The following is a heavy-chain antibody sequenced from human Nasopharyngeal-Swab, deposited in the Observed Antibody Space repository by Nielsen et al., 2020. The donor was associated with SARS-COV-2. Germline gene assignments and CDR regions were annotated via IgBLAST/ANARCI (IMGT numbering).Heavy chain of an antibody. CDR2: ISYGGSNK. CDR3: AKAGAGSWYGDY. D-gene: IGHD6-13*01. Sequence: GESLKISCAASGFTFSSYGMLWVRQAPGKGLEWVAVISYGGSNKYYADSVKGRFTISRDNSKNTLYLQMNSLRAEDTAVYYCAKAGAGSWYGDYWGQGTLVTVSS. V-gene: IGHV3-30*18. CDR1: GFTFSSYG. J-gene: IGHJ4*02.